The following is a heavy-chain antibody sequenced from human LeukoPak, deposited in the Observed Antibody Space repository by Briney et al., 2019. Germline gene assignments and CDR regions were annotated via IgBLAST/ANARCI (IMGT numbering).Heavy chain of an antibody. CDR3: ARRPSLLGYCSGGSCQDDY. J-gene: IGHJ4*02. D-gene: IGHD2-15*01. CDR1: GYSSTSYW. V-gene: IGHV5-51*01. Sequence: GESLKISCKGSGYSSTSYWFGWVRQMPGKGLEWMGIIYPGDSDTRYSPSFQGQVTISADKSISTAYLQWSSLKASDTAMYYCARRPSLLGYCSGGSCQDDYWGQGTLVTVSS. CDR2: IYPGDSDT.